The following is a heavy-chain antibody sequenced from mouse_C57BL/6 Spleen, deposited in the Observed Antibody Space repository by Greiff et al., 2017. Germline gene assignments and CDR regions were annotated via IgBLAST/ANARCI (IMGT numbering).Heavy chain of an antibody. CDR1: GYAFSSSW. CDR3: ATPSTTGVVDY. CDR2: IYPGDGDT. D-gene: IGHD1-1*01. J-gene: IGHJ4*01. V-gene: IGHV1-82*01. Sequence: QVQLQQSGPELVKPGASVKISCKASGYAFSSSWMNWVKQRPGKGLEWIGRIYPGDGDTNYNGKFKGKATLTADKSSSTAYMQLSSLTSEDSAVYFCATPSTTGVVDYWGQGTSVTVSS.